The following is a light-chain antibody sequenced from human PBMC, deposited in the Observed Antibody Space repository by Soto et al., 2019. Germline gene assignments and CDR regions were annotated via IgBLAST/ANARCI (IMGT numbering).Light chain of an antibody. CDR3: QQYNSYSLT. V-gene: IGKV1-5*01. Sequence: DIQMTQSPSTLSASVGERVTITCRASQSISSWLAWYQQKPGKAPKLLIYDASSLESGVPSRFSGSGSGTEFTLTVSSLQPDDFATYYCQQYNSYSLTFGGGTKVDIK. CDR1: QSISSW. CDR2: DAS. J-gene: IGKJ4*01.